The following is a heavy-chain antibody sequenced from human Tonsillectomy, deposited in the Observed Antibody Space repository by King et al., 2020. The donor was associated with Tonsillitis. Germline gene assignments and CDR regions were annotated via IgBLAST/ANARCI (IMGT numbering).Heavy chain of an antibody. CDR2: INPSGGST. J-gene: IGHJ5*02. D-gene: IGHD3-22*01. CDR1: GYTFTSYY. Sequence: VQLVESGAEVRKPGASVRVSCKASGYTFTSYYIHWVRQAPGQGLEWMGMINPSGGSTRYAQKFQGRVTMTRDTSTSTVYMELSSLRSEDTAVYYCARVPHPSTHYYATGGYLLWFDPWGQGTLVTVSS. CDR3: ARVPHPSTHYYATGGYLLWFDP. V-gene: IGHV1-46*01.